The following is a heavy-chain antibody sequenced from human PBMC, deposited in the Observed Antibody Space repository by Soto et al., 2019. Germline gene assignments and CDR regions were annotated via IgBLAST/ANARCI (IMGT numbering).Heavy chain of an antibody. V-gene: IGHV2-5*02. CDR1: GFSLTTSGVG. Sequence: QITLNESGPTPVKPRQTLTLTCTFSGFSLTTSGVGVGWIRQSPGKAPEWLALIYWDDDKRYSPSLKSRLTITTDTSNNQVVLTMADLDPADTATYYCAHRVLRTVFGLVTTTAIYFDFWGQGTPVAVSS. D-gene: IGHD3-3*01. J-gene: IGHJ4*02. CDR3: AHRVLRTVFGLVTTTAIYFDF. CDR2: IYWDDDK.